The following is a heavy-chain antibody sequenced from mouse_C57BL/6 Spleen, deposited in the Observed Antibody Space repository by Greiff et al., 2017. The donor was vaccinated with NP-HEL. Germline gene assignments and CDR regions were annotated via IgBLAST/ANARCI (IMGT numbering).Heavy chain of an antibody. J-gene: IGHJ1*03. D-gene: IGHD4-1*01. CDR3: ARRLGLYWYFDV. V-gene: IGHV1-81*01. Sequence: VHLVESGAELARPGASVKLSCKASGYTFTSYGISWVKQRTGQGLEWIGEIYPRSGNTYYNEKFKGKATLTADKSSSTAYMELRSLTSEDSAVYFCARRLGLYWYFDVWGTGTTVTVSS. CDR1: GYTFTSYG. CDR2: IYPRSGNT.